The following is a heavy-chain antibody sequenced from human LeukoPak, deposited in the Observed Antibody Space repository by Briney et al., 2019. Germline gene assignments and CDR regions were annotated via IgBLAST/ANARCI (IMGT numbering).Heavy chain of an antibody. V-gene: IGHV3-7*01. CDR3: AKLAKYFYGSETYYFFEH. J-gene: IGHJ4*02. CDR1: GFTFSSYW. D-gene: IGHD3-10*01. CDR2: IKQDGTEK. Sequence: PGGSLRLSCAASGFTFSSYWMSWVRQALGKGLEWVANIKQDGTEKYYVDSVKGRFTISRENAENSLYLQMNSLRVEDTAVYYCAKLAKYFYGSETYYFFEHWGQGTPVTASS.